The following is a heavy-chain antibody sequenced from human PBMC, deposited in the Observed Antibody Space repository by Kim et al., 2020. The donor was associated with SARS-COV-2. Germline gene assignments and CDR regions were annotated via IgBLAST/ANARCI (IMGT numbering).Heavy chain of an antibody. D-gene: IGHD2-2*01. CDR3: ARQVVVANYYYYAMDV. CDR2: IFYSGST. J-gene: IGHJ6*02. CDR1: GASVSSSSYY. V-gene: IGHV4-39*01. Sequence: SETLSLTCTVSGASVSSSSYYWGWIRQPPGKGLEWIGNIFYSGSTYYNPSLKSRVTISVDTSKNQFSLKLTSVTAADTAVYFCARQVVVANYYYYAMDVWGQGTTVTVSS.